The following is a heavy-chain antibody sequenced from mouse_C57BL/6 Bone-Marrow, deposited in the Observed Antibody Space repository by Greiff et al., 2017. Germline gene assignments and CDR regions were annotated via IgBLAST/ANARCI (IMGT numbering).Heavy chain of an antibody. CDR1: GYAFSSSW. D-gene: IGHD1-1*01. CDR2: IYPGDGDT. CDR3: ARGHYGSSY. Sequence: VQLQQSGPELVKPGASVKISCKASGYAFSSSWMNWVKQRPGKGLEWIGRIYPGDGDTNYNGKFKGKATLTADKSSSTAYMQLSSLTSEDSAVYFCARGHYGSSYWGQGTTRTVSS. J-gene: IGHJ2*01. V-gene: IGHV1-82*01.